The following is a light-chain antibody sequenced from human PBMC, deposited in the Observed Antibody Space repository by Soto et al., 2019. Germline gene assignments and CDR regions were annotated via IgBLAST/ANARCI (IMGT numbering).Light chain of an antibody. V-gene: IGLV1-47*01. CDR3: SAWDDSLGGSV. Sequence: QSVLTQPPSASGTPGQTVTISCSGSSPNIGLNYVYWYQQLPETAPKLLIYGKNQRPSGVPDRFSGSKSGTSASLAISGLRSEDEADYYCSAWDDSLGGSVFGGGTKLTVL. CDR2: GKN. CDR1: SPNIGLNY. J-gene: IGLJ2*01.